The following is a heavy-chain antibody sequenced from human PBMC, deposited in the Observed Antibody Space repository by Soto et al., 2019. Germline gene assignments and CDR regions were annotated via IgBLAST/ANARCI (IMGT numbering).Heavy chain of an antibody. V-gene: IGHV1-3*01. D-gene: IGHD3-9*01. CDR3: ASGPGYDILTGYYRY. Sequence: GASVKVSCKASGYTFTSYAMHWARQAPGQRLEWMGWINAGNGNTKYSQKFQGRVTITRDTSASTAYMELSSLRSEDTAVYYCASGPGYDILTGYYRYWGQGTLVTVSS. CDR2: INAGNGNT. J-gene: IGHJ4*02. CDR1: GYTFTSYA.